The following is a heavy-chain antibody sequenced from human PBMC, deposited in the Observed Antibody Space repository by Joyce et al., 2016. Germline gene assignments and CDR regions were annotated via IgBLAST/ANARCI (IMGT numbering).Heavy chain of an antibody. J-gene: IGHJ4*02. CDR3: AKGPHYYYGPPDS. Sequence: QVQLVQSGAEVKKPGASVKVSCKASGYTFTNYAMQWVRQAPGQRPEWVGWINVGNGDTKYSQNFQGRVAITRDTSASTAYMELSSLRSEDTAVYYCAKGPHYYYGPPDSWGQGTLVTVSS. V-gene: IGHV1-3*01. CDR1: GYTFTNYA. CDR2: INVGNGDT. D-gene: IGHD3-10*01.